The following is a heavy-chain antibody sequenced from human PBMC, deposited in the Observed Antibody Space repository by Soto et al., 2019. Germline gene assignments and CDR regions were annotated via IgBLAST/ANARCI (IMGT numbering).Heavy chain of an antibody. CDR3: ARVGYYDFWSGSNYYYYGMDV. CDR1: GGSISSYY. D-gene: IGHD3-3*01. Sequence: SETLSLTCTVSGGSISSYYWSWIRQPPGKGLEWIGYIYYSGSTNYNPSLKSRVTISVDTSKNQFSLKLSSVTAADTAVYYCARVGYYDFWSGSNYYYYGMDVRGPRTNVPLS. J-gene: IGHJ6*02. CDR2: IYYSGST. V-gene: IGHV4-59*01.